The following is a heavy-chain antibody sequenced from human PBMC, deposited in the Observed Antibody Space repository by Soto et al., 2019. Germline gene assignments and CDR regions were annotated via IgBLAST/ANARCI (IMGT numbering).Heavy chain of an antibody. J-gene: IGHJ6*02. D-gene: IGHD3-3*01. CDR1: GGSMYRSGYY. Sequence: SETLSLTCTVSGGSMYRSGYYWGWIRQPPGRGLEWIGEINHSGSTNYNPSLKSRVTISVDTSKNQFSLKLSSVTAADTAVYYCARGRNDYVFWSGDYLPAYYYYGMDGWGQGTTVTVSS. V-gene: IGHV4-39*07. CDR2: INHSGST. CDR3: ARGRNDYVFWSGDYLPAYYYYGMDG.